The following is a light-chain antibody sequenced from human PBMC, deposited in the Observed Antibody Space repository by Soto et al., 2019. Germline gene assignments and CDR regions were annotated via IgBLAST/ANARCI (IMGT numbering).Light chain of an antibody. Sequence: QSVLTQPASVSGSPGQSITISCTGTSSDVGSYNLVSWYQQHPGKAPKLMIYEVSKRPSGVSNRFSASKSGNTASLTISGLQADDEADYYCGSYAGSRSYVAFGGGTKLTVL. CDR1: SSDVGSYNL. CDR2: EVS. V-gene: IGLV2-23*02. J-gene: IGLJ2*01. CDR3: GSYAGSRSYVA.